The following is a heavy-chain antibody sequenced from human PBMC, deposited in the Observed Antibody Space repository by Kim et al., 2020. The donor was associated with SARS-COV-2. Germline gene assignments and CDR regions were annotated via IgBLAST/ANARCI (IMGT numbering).Heavy chain of an antibody. D-gene: IGHD3-22*01. J-gene: IGHJ4*02. V-gene: IGHV3-13*01. CDR3: ARTYYDSSGSQYYFDY. Sequence: SVKGRFTISRENAKNSLYLQMNSLRAGDTAVYYCARTYYDSSGSQYYFDYWGQGTLVTVSS.